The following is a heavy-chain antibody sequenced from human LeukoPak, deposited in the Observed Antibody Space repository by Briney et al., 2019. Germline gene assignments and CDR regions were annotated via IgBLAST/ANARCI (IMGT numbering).Heavy chain of an antibody. CDR1: GFTFSSYA. V-gene: IGHV3-53*01. J-gene: IGHJ6*03. CDR2: IYSGGST. CDR3: AREAGHYYYHYMDV. Sequence: PGGSLRLSCAASGFTFSSYAMSWVRQAPGKGLEWVSVIYSGGSTYYADSVKGRFTISRDNSKNTPYLQMNSLRAEDTAVYYCAREAGHYYYHYMDVWGKGTTVTVSS. D-gene: IGHD3-10*01.